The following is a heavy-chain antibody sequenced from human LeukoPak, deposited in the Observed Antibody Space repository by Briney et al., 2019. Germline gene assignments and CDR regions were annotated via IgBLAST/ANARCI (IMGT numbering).Heavy chain of an antibody. Sequence: SETLSLTCAVYGGSFSGYYWSWIRQPPGKGLEWIGEINHSGSTNYNPSLKSRVTISVDTSKNQFSLKLSSVTAADTAVYYCARWRSSWYGSYYYYYYMDVWGKGTTVTVSS. D-gene: IGHD6-13*01. CDR2: INHSGST. CDR3: ARWRSSWYGSYYYYYYMDV. V-gene: IGHV4-34*01. J-gene: IGHJ6*03. CDR1: GGSFSGYY.